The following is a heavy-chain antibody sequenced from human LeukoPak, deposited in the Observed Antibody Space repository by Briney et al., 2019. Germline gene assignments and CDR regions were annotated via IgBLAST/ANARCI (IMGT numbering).Heavy chain of an antibody. CDR3: ARSFRRGSGLD. CDR2: IYYSGST. CDR1: GGSISSYY. J-gene: IGHJ4*02. V-gene: IGHV4-59*08. Sequence: SETLSLTCTVSGGSISSYYWSWIRQPPGKGLEWIGYIYYSGSTNYNPSLKSRVTISVDTSKNQFSLKLSSVTAADTAVYYCARSFRRGSGLDWGQGTLVTVSS. D-gene: IGHD2-15*01.